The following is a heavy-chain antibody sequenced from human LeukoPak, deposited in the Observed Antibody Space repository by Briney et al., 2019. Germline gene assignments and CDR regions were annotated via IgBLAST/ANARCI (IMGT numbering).Heavy chain of an antibody. Sequence: GGTLRLSCAASGFTFSSYWMSWVRQAPGKGLEWVANIKEDGSEKYYVDSVKGRFTISRDKAKNSLYLQMNSLRAEDTAVYYCARGYSSFDYWGQGTLVTVSS. J-gene: IGHJ4*02. CDR2: IKEDGSEK. V-gene: IGHV3-7*04. CDR1: GFTFSSYW. CDR3: ARGYSSFDY. D-gene: IGHD5-18*01.